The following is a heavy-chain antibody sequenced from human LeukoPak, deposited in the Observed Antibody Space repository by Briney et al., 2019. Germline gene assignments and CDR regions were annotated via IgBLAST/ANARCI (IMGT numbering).Heavy chain of an antibody. V-gene: IGHV3-23*01. Sequence: GGSLRLSCVASGFTFSNYVMYWVRQVPGKGLEGVLGIIGTSSYTYSADFVRGRFTISRDNSMNTLWLQMNSLRVEDTAVYYCAKGSNFYASGSHFDVWGQGTLVTVSS. CDR3: AKGSNFYASGSHFDV. CDR2: IIGTSSYT. CDR1: GFTFSNYV. J-gene: IGHJ4*02. D-gene: IGHD3-10*01.